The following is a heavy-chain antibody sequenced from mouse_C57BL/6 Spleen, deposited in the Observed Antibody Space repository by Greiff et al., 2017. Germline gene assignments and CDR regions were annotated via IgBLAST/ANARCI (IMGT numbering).Heavy chain of an antibody. CDR2: IWSGGST. CDR3: ASHYSPYYAMDY. J-gene: IGHJ4*01. V-gene: IGHV2-2*01. Sequence: VQLQQSGPGLVQPSQSLSITCTVSGFSLTSYGVHWVRQSPGKGLAWLGVIWSGGSTDYNAAFISRLSISQDNSKSQVFFKMNSLQADDTAIYYCASHYSPYYAMDYWGQGTSVTVSS. CDR1: GFSLTSYG. D-gene: IGHD2-12*01.